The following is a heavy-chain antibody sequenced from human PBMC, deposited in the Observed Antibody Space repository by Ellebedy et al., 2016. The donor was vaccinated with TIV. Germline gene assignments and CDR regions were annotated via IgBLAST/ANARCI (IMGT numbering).Heavy chain of an antibody. J-gene: IGHJ5*02. CDR1: GFMFSTFA. CDR2: IPGTGGGSNT. V-gene: IGHV3-23*01. D-gene: IGHD1-1*01. CDR3: AKDDDTSLRIRFDP. Sequence: GESLKISCSASGFMFSTFAMSWVRQAPGKGLEWVSTIPGTGGGSNTYYADSVRGRFTIYSDNSKNKLYLKMNSLRAEDTAVYYCAKDDDTSLRIRFDPWGQGTLVTVSS.